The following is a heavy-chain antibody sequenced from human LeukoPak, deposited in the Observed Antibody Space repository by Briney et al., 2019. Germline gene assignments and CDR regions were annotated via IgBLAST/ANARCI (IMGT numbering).Heavy chain of an antibody. J-gene: IGHJ5*02. CDR1: GYTFPGYY. D-gene: IGHD6-13*01. Sequence: ASVKVSCKASGYTFPGYYMHWVRQAPGQGLEWMGWINPNSGGTNYAQKFQGRVTMTRDTSISTAYMELSRLRSDDTAVYYCARVRFASAGNWFDPWGQGTLVTVSS. CDR2: INPNSGGT. CDR3: ARVRFASAGNWFDP. V-gene: IGHV1-2*02.